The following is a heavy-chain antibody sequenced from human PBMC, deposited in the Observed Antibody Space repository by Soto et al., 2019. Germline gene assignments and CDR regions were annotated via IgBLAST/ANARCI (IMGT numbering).Heavy chain of an antibody. CDR3: VRATPWTAFDY. V-gene: IGHV3-64D*06. Sequence: PVGSLRLPCAVSGFTFSSYAMHWGRQAPGKGLEYVSAISSNGGNTYYADSVKGRFTISRDNSKNTLYLQMSSLRVEDTAVYYCVRATPWTAFDYWGQGTLVTVSS. CDR1: GFTFSSYA. CDR2: ISSNGGNT. D-gene: IGHD1-1*01. J-gene: IGHJ4*02.